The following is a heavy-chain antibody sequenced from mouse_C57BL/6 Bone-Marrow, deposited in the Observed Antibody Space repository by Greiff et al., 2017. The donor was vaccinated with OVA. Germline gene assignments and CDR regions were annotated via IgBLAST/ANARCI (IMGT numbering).Heavy chain of an antibody. V-gene: IGHV5-17*01. D-gene: IGHD2-2*01. CDR2: ISSGSSTI. CDR3: ARLYYGYTS. Sequence: EVMLVESGGGLVKPGGSLKLSCAASGFTFSDYGMHWVRQAPEKGLEWVAYISSGSSTIYYADTVKGRFTISRDNAKHTLFLQITILRSEDTAMYYWARLYYGYTSWGQGTTLTVSA. J-gene: IGHJ2*01. CDR1: GFTFSDYG.